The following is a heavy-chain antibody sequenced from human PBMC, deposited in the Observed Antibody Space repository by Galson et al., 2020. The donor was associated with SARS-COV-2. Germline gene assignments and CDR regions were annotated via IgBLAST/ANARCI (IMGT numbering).Heavy chain of an antibody. CDR3: AWVREIQWLAQGEYYFDY. Sequence: SGPTLVTPTQTLTLTCTFSGFSLSTSGMCVSWIRQPPGKALEWLALIDWDDDKYYSTSLTTRLTISQDTSKNQVVLTMTNMDPVDTATYYCAWVREIQWLAQGEYYFDYWGQGTLVTVSS. CDR2: IDWDDDK. CDR1: GFSLSTSGMC. D-gene: IGHD6-19*01. V-gene: IGHV2-70*01. J-gene: IGHJ4*02.